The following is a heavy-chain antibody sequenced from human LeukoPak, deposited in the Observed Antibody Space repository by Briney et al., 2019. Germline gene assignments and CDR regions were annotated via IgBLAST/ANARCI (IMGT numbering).Heavy chain of an antibody. V-gene: IGHV3-7*03. J-gene: IGHJ4*02. CDR1: GFTFNNYW. Sequence: GGSLRLSCVGSGFTFNNYWMTWVRQAPGQGLEWVANVNRDESRKNHADSVKGRFTVSRDNARNSLFLDMSSLRPEDTALYYCAADSSSWFPVDFDFWGQGALVTVSS. CDR3: AADSSSWFPVDFDF. CDR2: VNRDESRK. D-gene: IGHD6-13*01.